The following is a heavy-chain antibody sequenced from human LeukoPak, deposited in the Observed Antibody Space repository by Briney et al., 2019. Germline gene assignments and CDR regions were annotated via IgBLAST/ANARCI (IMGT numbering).Heavy chain of an antibody. Sequence: SETLFLTCTVSGGSISNYYWGWIRQPPGKGLEWIGSIYYSGSTYYNPSLKSRVTISVDTSKNQFSLKLSSVTAADTAVYYCARGEAAAAPDYWGQGTLVTVSS. CDR2: IYYSGST. CDR3: ARGEAAAAPDY. V-gene: IGHV4-39*07. J-gene: IGHJ4*02. CDR1: GGSISNYY. D-gene: IGHD6-13*01.